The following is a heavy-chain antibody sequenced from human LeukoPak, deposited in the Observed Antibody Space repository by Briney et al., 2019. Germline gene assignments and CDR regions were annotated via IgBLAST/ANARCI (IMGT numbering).Heavy chain of an antibody. CDR2: ISSSRNTI. Sequence: PGGSLRLSCAPSGFTFRCYSMKWVRQAAGKGRDWVSYISSSRNTIYYADAVKGRFTISRDNAKNSVYLQVNSLVAECNAVDYFARDLPPREWELPARLAYWGQGTLVTVSS. D-gene: IGHD1-26*01. CDR1: GFTFRCYS. CDR3: ARDLPPREWELPARLAY. V-gene: IGHV3-48*01. J-gene: IGHJ4*02.